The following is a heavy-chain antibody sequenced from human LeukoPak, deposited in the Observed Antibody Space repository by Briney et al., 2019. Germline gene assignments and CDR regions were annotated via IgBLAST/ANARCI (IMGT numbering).Heavy chain of an antibody. V-gene: IGHV3-66*02. Sequence: GGSLRLSCTASGFTVSRNYMNWVRQAPGKGLEWVSVMYSGGSTYYTDSVKGRFTISRDNSKNTLYLQMNSLRPDDTAVYYFARDLYYDTGGWFDPWGQGTLVTVSS. CDR3: ARDLYYDTGGWFDP. CDR2: MYSGGST. CDR1: GFTVSRNY. J-gene: IGHJ5*02. D-gene: IGHD3-3*01.